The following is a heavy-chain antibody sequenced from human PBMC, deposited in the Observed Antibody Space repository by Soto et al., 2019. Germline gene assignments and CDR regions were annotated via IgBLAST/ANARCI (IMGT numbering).Heavy chain of an antibody. CDR1: GYTFTSYA. CDR3: ARPHCSSTSCYPYYYYYYGMDV. J-gene: IGHJ6*02. CDR2: INAGNGNT. V-gene: IGHV1-3*01. Sequence: KVSCKASGYTFTSYAMHWVRQAPGQRLEWMGWINAGNGNTKYSQKFQGRVTITRDTSASTAYMELSSLRSEDTAVYYCARPHCSSTSCYPYYYYYYGMDVWGQGTTVTVSS. D-gene: IGHD2-2*01.